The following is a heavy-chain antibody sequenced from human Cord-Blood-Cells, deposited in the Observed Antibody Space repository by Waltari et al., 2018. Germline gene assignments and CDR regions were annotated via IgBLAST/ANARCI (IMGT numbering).Heavy chain of an antibody. D-gene: IGHD1-26*01. J-gene: IGHJ4*02. CDR1: GFTFSSYW. CDR2: IKQDGSEK. CDR3: ARDCPADLWELLDY. Sequence: EVQPVESGGGLVQPGGSLRLSCAASGFTFSSYWMSWVRQAPAKGLEWVANIKQDGSEKYYVDSVKGRFTISRDNAKNSLYLQMNSLRAEDTAVYYCARDCPADLWELLDYWGQGTLVTVSS. V-gene: IGHV3-7*01.